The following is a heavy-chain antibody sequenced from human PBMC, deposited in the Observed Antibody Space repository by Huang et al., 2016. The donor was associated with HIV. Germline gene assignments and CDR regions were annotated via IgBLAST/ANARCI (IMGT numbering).Heavy chain of an antibody. V-gene: IGHV4-39*01. Sequence: QLQLQESGPGLVRPSETLSLTCSVSGGSVHSGYYYWGWIRQPPGKGLEWIASVFDGGNTFYNPALKGRVSMSVDTSKKRFSLNLSSVTAADTAVYFCARLPFDYVWGTQRQTALDELDVWGQGTMVTVSS. CDR3: ARLPFDYVWGTQRQTALDELDV. D-gene: IGHD3-16*01. J-gene: IGHJ3*01. CDR2: VFDGGNT. CDR1: GGSVHSGYYY.